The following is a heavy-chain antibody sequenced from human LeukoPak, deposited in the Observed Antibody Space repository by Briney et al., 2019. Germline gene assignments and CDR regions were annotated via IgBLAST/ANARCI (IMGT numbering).Heavy chain of an antibody. CDR1: GGSISSCY. CDR3: ARDLLRQDIAVADYYYYYGMDV. Sequence: SETLSLTCTVSGGSISSCYWSWIRQPPGKGLEWIGYIYYSGSTNYNPSLKSRVTISVDTSKNQFSLKLSSVTAADTAVYYCARDLLRQDIAVADYYYYYGMDVWGQGTTVTVSS. J-gene: IGHJ6*02. D-gene: IGHD6-19*01. CDR2: IYYSGST. V-gene: IGHV4-59*01.